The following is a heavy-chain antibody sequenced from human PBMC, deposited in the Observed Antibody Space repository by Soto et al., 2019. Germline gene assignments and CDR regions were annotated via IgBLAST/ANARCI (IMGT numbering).Heavy chain of an antibody. CDR3: ARDSGYYLPDY. CDR2: INAGNGNT. V-gene: IGHV1-3*05. CDR1: GYTFTNYA. Sequence: QVQLVQSGAEEKKPGASVKVSCKASGYTFTNYAMHWVRQAPGQRLEWMGWINAGNGNTNYSQKFQGRVTITRDTSASTPYMELSSLRSEATAVYYCARDSGYYLPDYCGQGTLVTVSS. J-gene: IGHJ4*02. D-gene: IGHD5-12*01.